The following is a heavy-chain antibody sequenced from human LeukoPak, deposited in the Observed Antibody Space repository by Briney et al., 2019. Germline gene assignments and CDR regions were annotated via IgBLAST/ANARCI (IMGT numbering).Heavy chain of an antibody. CDR2: IYYSGST. J-gene: IGHJ6*03. V-gene: IGHV4-31*03. D-gene: IGHD5-12*01. CDR3: ARAPIVATLQGYYYYMDV. Sequence: SETLSLTCTVSGGSISSGGYYWSWVRQHPGKGLEWIGYIYYSGSTYYNPSLKSRVTISVYTSKNQFSLKLSSVTAADTAVYYCARAPIVATLQGYYYYMDVWGKGTTVTVSS. CDR1: GGSISSGGYY.